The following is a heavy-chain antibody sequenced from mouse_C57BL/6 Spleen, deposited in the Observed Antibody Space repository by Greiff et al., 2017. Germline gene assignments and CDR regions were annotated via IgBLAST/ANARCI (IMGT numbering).Heavy chain of an antibody. V-gene: IGHV2-5*01. Sequence: VKLMESGPGLVQPSQSLSITCTVSGFSLTSYGVHWVRQSPGKGLEWLGVIWRGGSTDYNAAFMSRLSITKDNSKSQVFFKMNSLQADDTAIYYCAKITTADYYAMDYWGQGTSVTVSS. CDR3: AKITTADYYAMDY. CDR1: GFSLTSYG. J-gene: IGHJ4*01. CDR2: IWRGGST. D-gene: IGHD2-1*01.